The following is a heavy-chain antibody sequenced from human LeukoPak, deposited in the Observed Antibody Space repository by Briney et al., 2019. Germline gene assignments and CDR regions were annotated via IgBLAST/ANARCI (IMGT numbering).Heavy chain of an antibody. CDR2: IYYSGST. J-gene: IGHJ4*02. D-gene: IGHD2-15*01. V-gene: IGHV4-59*01. CDR1: GGSMSSYY. CDR3: ARDRCSGGSCHSDY. Sequence: SETLSLTCTVSGGSMSSYYWSWIRQPPGKGLEWIGYIYYSGSTNYNPSLKSRVTISVDTSKNQFSLKLSSVTAADTAVYYCARDRCSGGSCHSDYCGQGTLVTVSS.